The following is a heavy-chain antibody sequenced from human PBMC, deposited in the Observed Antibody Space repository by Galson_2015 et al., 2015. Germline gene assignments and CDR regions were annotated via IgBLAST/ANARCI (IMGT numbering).Heavy chain of an antibody. CDR3: ARDRSGSYSSHFDY. J-gene: IGHJ4*02. Sequence: QSGAEVKKPGASVKVSCKASGYTFTSYGISWVRQAPGQGLEWMGGIIPIFGTANYAQKFQGRVTITADESTSTAYMELSSLRSEDTAVYYCARDRSGSYSSHFDYWGQGTLVTVSS. D-gene: IGHD1-26*01. V-gene: IGHV1-69*13. CDR1: GYTFTSYG. CDR2: IIPIFGTA.